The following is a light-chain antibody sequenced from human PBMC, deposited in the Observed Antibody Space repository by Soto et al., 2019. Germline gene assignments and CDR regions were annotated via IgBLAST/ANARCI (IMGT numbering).Light chain of an antibody. CDR3: MQGTNWPPT. J-gene: IGKJ1*01. Sequence: DVVMTQSPLSLPVTLGQPASISCRSSQSLVYSDGNAYLSWFQQRPGQSPRRLIYRTSNRDSGVPDRFSGSGSGTDFTLRINRVEAEDVGVYYCMQGTNWPPTFGRGTKVEIK. V-gene: IGKV2-30*01. CDR2: RTS. CDR1: QSLVYSDGNAY.